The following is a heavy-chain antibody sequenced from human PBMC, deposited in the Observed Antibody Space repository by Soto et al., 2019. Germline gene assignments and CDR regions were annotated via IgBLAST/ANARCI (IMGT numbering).Heavy chain of an antibody. CDR1: GGSISSGDYY. V-gene: IGHV4-30-4*01. Sequence: QVQLQESGPGLVKPSQTLSLTCTVSGGSISSGDYYWSWIRQPPGQGLEWIGYIYYSGSTYYNPYHKSRVTISVDTSKIQFSLKLRSVTAADTAVYYCARASPVVTDVWGQGTTVTVSS. CDR2: IYYSGST. CDR3: ARASPVVTDV. J-gene: IGHJ6*02. D-gene: IGHD5-18*01.